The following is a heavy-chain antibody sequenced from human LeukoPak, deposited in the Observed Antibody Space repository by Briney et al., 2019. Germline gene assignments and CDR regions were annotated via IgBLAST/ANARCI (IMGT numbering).Heavy chain of an antibody. CDR2: ISYDGSNK. Sequence: GGSLRLSCVASGFTFSSYAMHWVRQAPGKGLEWVAVISYDGSNKYYADSVKGRFTISRDNAKNSLYLQMNSLRAEDTALYYCAKADGGSFDYWGQGTLVTVSS. D-gene: IGHD4-23*01. J-gene: IGHJ4*02. V-gene: IGHV3-30-3*01. CDR3: AKADGGSFDY. CDR1: GFTFSSYA.